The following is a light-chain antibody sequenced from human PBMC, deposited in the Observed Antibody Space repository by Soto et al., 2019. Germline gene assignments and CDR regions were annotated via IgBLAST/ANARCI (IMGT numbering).Light chain of an antibody. V-gene: IGKV3-20*01. CDR2: GAA. CDR3: QHYGDSRT. CDR1: QSVSSSF. Sequence: ELVLTQSPDTLSLSPGERDTLSCRASQSVSSSFLAWYQQKPGQAPRLPIYGAASRATGIPDRFSGSGSRTDFTLSISRLEPEDFAVYYCQHYGDSRTFGQGTKVDIK. J-gene: IGKJ1*01.